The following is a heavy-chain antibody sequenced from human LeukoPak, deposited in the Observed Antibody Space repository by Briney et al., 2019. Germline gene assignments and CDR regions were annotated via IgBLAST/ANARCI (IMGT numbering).Heavy chain of an antibody. D-gene: IGHD3-9*01. CDR2: ISGSGGST. Sequence: GGSLRLSCAASGFTFSSYEMNWVRQAPGKGLEWVSAISGSGGSTYYADSVKGRFTISRDNSKNTLYLQMNSLRAEDTAVYYCATHYDILTGYYPVDYWGQGTLVTVSS. CDR3: ATHYDILTGYYPVDY. CDR1: GFTFSSYE. J-gene: IGHJ4*02. V-gene: IGHV3-23*01.